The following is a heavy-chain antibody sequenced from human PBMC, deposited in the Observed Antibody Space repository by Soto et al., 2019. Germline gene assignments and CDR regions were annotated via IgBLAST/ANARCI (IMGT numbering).Heavy chain of an antibody. J-gene: IGHJ4*02. D-gene: IGHD3-10*01. CDR2: ISSSSSFI. CDR3: AKDFGSGDGFYY. V-gene: IGHV3-21*01. Sequence: DVQLLESGGCLVKPGGSLRLSCETSGFNFSDYSMNWVRQAPGEGLEWVAFISSSSSFIYYADSVQGRFSVSRDNARNLMYLEMTRLRVGDTAIYYCAKDFGSGDGFYYWVQGILVAVTS. CDR1: GFNFSDYS.